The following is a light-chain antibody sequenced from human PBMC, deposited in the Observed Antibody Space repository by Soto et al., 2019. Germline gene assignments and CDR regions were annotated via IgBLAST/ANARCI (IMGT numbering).Light chain of an antibody. Sequence: EIVMTQSPATLSMSPGERVTLSCRASQSISSSLAWYQQKRGQAPRLLMYDVSTRATGVPARFSGSGSGTEFTLTISSLEPEDFAVYYCQQRSNWPPITFGQGTRLEIK. J-gene: IGKJ5*01. V-gene: IGKV3-11*01. CDR1: QSISSS. CDR3: QQRSNWPPIT. CDR2: DVS.